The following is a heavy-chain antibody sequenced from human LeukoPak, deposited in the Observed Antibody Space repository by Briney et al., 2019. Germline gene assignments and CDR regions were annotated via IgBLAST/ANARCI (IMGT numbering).Heavy chain of an antibody. D-gene: IGHD3-16*01. V-gene: IGHV4-59*08. J-gene: IGHJ3*02. CDR3: ARHPPRGQLGTAFDI. CDR1: GGSITNYY. CDR2: IYYSGNT. Sequence: SETLSLTCTVSGGSITNYYWSWIRQPPGKELERIGYIYYSGNTNYNPSLGSRVTISVDTSKNHLSLRLTSVTAADTAIYYCARHPPRGQLGTAFDIWGQGTMVTVSS.